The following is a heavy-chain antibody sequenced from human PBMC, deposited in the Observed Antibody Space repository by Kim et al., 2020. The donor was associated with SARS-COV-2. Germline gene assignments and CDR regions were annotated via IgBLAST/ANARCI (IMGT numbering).Heavy chain of an antibody. CDR3: ARDCSSTSCYGVIDY. CDR1: GYTFTSYY. CDR2: INPSGGST. J-gene: IGHJ4*02. Sequence: ASVKVSCKASGYTFTSYYMHWVRQAPGQGLEWMGIINPSGGSTSYAQKFQGRVTMTRDTSTSTVYMELSSLRSEDTAVYYCARDCSSTSCYGVIDYWGQGTLVTVSS. D-gene: IGHD2-2*01. V-gene: IGHV1-46*01.